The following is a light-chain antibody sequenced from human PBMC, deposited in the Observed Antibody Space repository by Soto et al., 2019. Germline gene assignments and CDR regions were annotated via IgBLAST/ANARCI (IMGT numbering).Light chain of an antibody. V-gene: IGKV1-39*01. CDR2: AAS. CDR1: QSISSY. J-gene: IGKJ5*01. Sequence: DIQMTQSPSSLSASVGDRVTITCRASQSISSYLNWYQQKPGKAPKLLIYAASSLQSGVPSRFSGSGSGTDFTLTISSLQPEDFATYYCPQSYRTPPITFGKGTRLEIK. CDR3: PQSYRTPPIT.